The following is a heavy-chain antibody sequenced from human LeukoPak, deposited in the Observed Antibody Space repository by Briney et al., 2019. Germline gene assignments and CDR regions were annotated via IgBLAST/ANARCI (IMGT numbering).Heavy chain of an antibody. Sequence: SETLSLTCTVSGGSISSSSYYWGWIRQPPGKGLEWIGSIYYSGSTYYNPSLESRVTISVDTSKNQFSLKLSSVTAADTAVYYCARSPLAYFDYWGQGTLVTVSS. V-gene: IGHV4-39*01. CDR1: GGSISSSSYY. J-gene: IGHJ4*02. CDR3: ARSPLAYFDY. CDR2: IYYSGST.